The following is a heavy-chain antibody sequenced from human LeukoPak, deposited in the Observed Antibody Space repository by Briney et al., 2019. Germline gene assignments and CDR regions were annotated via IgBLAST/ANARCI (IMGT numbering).Heavy chain of an antibody. CDR2: ISSSGTTT. Sequence: GGSLRLSCATSGFTFSDYYMSWLRQAPGKGLEWVSYISSSGTTTHYADSVKGRFTISRDNAKNSLYLQMNSLRAEDTAVYYCAKRSGSYGPLFDYWGQGTLVTVSS. D-gene: IGHD5-18*01. CDR1: GFTFSDYY. V-gene: IGHV3-11*04. J-gene: IGHJ4*02. CDR3: AKRSGSYGPLFDY.